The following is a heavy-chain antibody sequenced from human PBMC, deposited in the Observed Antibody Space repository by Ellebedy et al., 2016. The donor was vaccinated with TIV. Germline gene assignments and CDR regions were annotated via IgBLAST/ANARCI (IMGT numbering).Heavy chain of an antibody. CDR1: GFSFSDYW. CDR2: IREDGGDK. D-gene: IGHD5-24*01. J-gene: IGHJ4*02. V-gene: IGHV3-7*01. Sequence: PGGSLRLSCATSGFSFSDYWLAWVRQAPGKGLEWVANIREDGGDKYYLDSVKGRFTISRDDAGTTTFLQMNSLRAEDTALYFCARVWRSPHNWSFDYWGQGTLVTVSS. CDR3: ARVWRSPHNWSFDY.